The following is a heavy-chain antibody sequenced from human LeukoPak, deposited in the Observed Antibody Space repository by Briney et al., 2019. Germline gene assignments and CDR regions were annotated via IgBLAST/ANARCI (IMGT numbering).Heavy chain of an antibody. V-gene: IGHV6-1*01. CDR1: GESVSSNSAA. Sequence: SQTLSLTCAISGESVSSNSAAWNWIRQSPSKGLEWLGRTYYRSKWYNDYAVSVKSRITINPDTSKNQFSLQLNSVTPEDTAVYYCARDSVGAPNYYYYGMDVWGQGTTVTVSS. CDR2: TYYRSKWYN. D-gene: IGHD3-3*01. CDR3: ARDSVGAPNYYYYGMDV. J-gene: IGHJ6*02.